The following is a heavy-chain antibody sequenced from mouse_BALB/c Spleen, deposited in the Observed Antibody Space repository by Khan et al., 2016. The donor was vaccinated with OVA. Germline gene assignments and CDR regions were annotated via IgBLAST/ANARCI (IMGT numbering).Heavy chain of an antibody. Sequence: QVRLQQSGPGLVQPSQSLSITCTVSGFSLTTYGINWVRQSPGKGLEWLGVIWSGGSTDYNEAFISRLSISKDNSKSHVFFKMNILQAMDTDIYYCARTYFSYGNYGDYYAMDYWGQGTLVTVSS. D-gene: IGHD2-1*01. V-gene: IGHV2-2*02. CDR3: ARTYFSYGNYGDYYAMDY. CDR2: IWSGGST. CDR1: GFSLTTYG. J-gene: IGHJ4*01.